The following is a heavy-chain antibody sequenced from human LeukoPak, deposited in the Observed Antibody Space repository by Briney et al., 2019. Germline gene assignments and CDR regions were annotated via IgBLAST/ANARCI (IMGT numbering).Heavy chain of an antibody. CDR3: ARDPIRITMIVVPRWAFDI. CDR2: FYGSGSA. J-gene: IGHJ3*02. Sequence: SETLSLTCTVSGDSISSGAYYWSWIRQPPGKGLEWIGYFYGSGSASYNPSLKSRVTISVDTSKNQFSLKLSSVTAADTAVYYCARDPIRITMIVVPRWAFDIWGQGTMVTVSS. CDR1: GDSISSGAYY. D-gene: IGHD3-22*01. V-gene: IGHV4-30-2*01.